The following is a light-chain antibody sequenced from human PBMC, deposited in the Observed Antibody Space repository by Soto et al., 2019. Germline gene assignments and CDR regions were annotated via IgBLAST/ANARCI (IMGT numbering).Light chain of an antibody. V-gene: IGKV1-39*01. J-gene: IGKJ4*01. CDR3: QQGSRKLT. Sequence: SQSIDRYLNWYQQKPGTAPKLLISGASSLRSGVPSRFSGSGSGTDFTLTINSLQPEDFATYYCQQGSRKLTFGGGTKVDI. CDR1: QSIDRY. CDR2: GAS.